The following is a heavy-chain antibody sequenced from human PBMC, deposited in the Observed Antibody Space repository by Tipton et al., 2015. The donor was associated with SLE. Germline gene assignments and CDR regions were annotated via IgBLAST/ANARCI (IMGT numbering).Heavy chain of an antibody. V-gene: IGHV4-59*01. Sequence: TLSLTCTVSGGSIDTSYWSWIRHSPGKGLEWIGYIYHSEGPTYNPSLRRRVTMSLATSKNQFSLKLNSVTAADTAVYYCARDSSGGYNWFDPWGQGTLVTVSS. D-gene: IGHD3-22*01. CDR3: ARDSSGGYNWFDP. CDR2: IYHSEGP. J-gene: IGHJ5*02. CDR1: GGSIDTSY.